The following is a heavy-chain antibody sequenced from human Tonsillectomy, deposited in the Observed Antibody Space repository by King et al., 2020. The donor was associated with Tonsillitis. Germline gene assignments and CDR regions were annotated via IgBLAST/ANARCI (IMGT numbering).Heavy chain of an antibody. V-gene: IGHV3-30*01. CDR1: GFTISNYL. J-gene: IGHJ4*02. Sequence: VQLVESGGGVVQPGRSLSLSCAASGFTISNYLIHWVRQAPGKGLEWVAVISYDGSNKFYADSVKGRFTISRDNSKNTLSLQINSLRTEDTAVYYCVSVIIAPAFDYWGRGTLVTVSS. CDR2: ISYDGSNK. CDR3: VSVIIAPAFDY. D-gene: IGHD3-10*01.